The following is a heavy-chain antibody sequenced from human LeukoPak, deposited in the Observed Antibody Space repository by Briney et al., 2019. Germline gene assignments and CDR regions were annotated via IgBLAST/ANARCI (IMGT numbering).Heavy chain of an antibody. D-gene: IGHD6-19*01. CDR1: GFTFTSYG. V-gene: IGHV3-30*02. J-gene: IGHJ5*02. CDR2: IRYDGSNK. Sequence: GGSLRLSCAASGFTFTSYGIHWVRQAPGKGLEWVAFIRYDGSNKYYADSVKGRFTISRNNSKNTLYLQMNSLRAEDTAVYYCARDRAVAGLFDPWGRGTLVTVSS. CDR3: ARDRAVAGLFDP.